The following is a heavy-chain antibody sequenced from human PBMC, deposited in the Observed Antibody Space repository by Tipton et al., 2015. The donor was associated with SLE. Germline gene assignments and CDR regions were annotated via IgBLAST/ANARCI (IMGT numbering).Heavy chain of an antibody. Sequence: GSLRLSCAASGFPFSNYDMSWVRQAPGKGLEWVSAIHSSGGITFYADSVKGRFIISRDNSKNTLFLEMNSLRAEDTAVYYCARDQGIAAAGTGDPLYHFDYWGQGTLVTVSS. D-gene: IGHD6-13*01. CDR1: GFPFSNYD. CDR3: ARDQGIAAAGTGDPLYHFDY. V-gene: IGHV3-23*03. J-gene: IGHJ4*02. CDR2: IHSSGGIT.